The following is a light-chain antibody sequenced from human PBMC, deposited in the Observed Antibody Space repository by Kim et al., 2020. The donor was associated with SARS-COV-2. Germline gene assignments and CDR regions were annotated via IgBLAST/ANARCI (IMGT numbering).Light chain of an antibody. Sequence: SYELTQPPSVSVSPGQTASITCSGDKLGDKYACWYQQKPGHSPVLVIYQDSKRPSGFPERFSGSNSGNTATLTISGTQAMDEADYYCQSWDSSTAVFVGG. CDR3: QSWDSSTAV. V-gene: IGLV3-1*01. CDR2: QDS. J-gene: IGLJ2*01. CDR1: KLGDKY.